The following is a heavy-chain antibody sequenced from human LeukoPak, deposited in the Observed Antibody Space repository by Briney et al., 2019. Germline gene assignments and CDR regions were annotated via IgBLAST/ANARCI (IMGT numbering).Heavy chain of an antibody. Sequence: SETLSLTCAVYGGSFSGYYWSWIRQPPGKGLEWIGEINHSGSTNYNPSLKSRVTISVDTSKSQFSLKLSSVTAADTAVYYCASRYSSSAYYWGQGTLVTVSS. V-gene: IGHV4-34*01. CDR3: ASRYSSSAYY. CDR2: INHSGST. CDR1: GGSFSGYY. D-gene: IGHD6-6*01. J-gene: IGHJ4*02.